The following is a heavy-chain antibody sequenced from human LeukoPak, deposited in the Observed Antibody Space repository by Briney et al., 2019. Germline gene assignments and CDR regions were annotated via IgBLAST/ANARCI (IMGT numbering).Heavy chain of an antibody. D-gene: IGHD2-15*01. CDR1: GDSVSSSNYY. Sequence: SETLSLTCTVFGDSVSSSNYYWAWFRQPPGKGLEWIGEINHSGSTNYNPSLKSRVTISVDTSKNQFSLKLSSVTAADTAVYYCARDRYCSGGSCTHDAFDIWGQGTMVTVSS. V-gene: IGHV4-39*07. J-gene: IGHJ3*02. CDR2: INHSGST. CDR3: ARDRYCSGGSCTHDAFDI.